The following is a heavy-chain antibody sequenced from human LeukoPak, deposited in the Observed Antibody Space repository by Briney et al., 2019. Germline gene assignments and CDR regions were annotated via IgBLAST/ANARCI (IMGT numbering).Heavy chain of an antibody. V-gene: IGHV1-2*02. CDR1: GYTFTGYY. D-gene: IGHD6-19*01. CDR2: INPNSGGT. CDR3: ARGSHSSGSYYYYGMDV. Sequence: GASVKVSCKASGYTFTGYYMHWVRQAPGQELEWMGWINPNSGGTNYAQKFQGRVTMTRDTSISTAYMELSRLRSDDTAVYYCARGSHSSGSYYYYGMDVWGQGTTVTVSS. J-gene: IGHJ6*02.